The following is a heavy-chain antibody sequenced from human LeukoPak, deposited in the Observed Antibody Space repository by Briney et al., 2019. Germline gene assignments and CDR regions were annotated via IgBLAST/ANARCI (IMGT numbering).Heavy chain of an antibody. J-gene: IGHJ4*02. CDR3: ARDPRGMVRGVNFDY. Sequence: GGSLRLSCAASGFTFSSYSMNWVRQAPGKGLEWVSSISSSSSYIYYADSVKGRFTISRDNAKNSLYLQMNSLRAEDTAVYYCARDPRGMVRGVNFDYWGQGTLVTVSS. CDR2: ISSSSSYI. V-gene: IGHV3-21*01. D-gene: IGHD3-10*01. CDR1: GFTFSSYS.